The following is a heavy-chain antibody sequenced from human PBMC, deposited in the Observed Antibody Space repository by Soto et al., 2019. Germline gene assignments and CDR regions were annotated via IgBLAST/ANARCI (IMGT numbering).Heavy chain of an antibody. CDR1: GDSVSSNSAA. V-gene: IGHV6-1*01. Sequence: PSQTLSLTCAISGDSVSSNSAAWNWIRQSPSRGLEWLGRTYYRSKWYNDYAVSVKSRITINPDTSKNQFSLQLNSVTPEDTAVYYCARDIVVVPAGRDYYYYYMDVWGKGTTVTVSS. J-gene: IGHJ6*03. CDR3: ARDIVVVPAGRDYYYYYMDV. CDR2: TYYRSKWYN. D-gene: IGHD2-2*01.